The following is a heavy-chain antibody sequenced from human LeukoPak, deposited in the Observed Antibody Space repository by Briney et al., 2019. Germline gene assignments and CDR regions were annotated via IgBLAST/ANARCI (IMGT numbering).Heavy chain of an antibody. J-gene: IGHJ4*02. Sequence: TSGTLSLTRAVSGGSISSSNWWSWVRQPPVKGLEGIGEIYQSGSTNYNPSLKSRVTISVDKSKNQFSLKLSSVTAADTAVYYCAREVIAVAGRAHFDYWGQGTLVTVSS. CDR1: GGSISSSNW. V-gene: IGHV4-4*02. CDR2: IYQSGST. D-gene: IGHD6-19*01. CDR3: AREVIAVAGRAHFDY.